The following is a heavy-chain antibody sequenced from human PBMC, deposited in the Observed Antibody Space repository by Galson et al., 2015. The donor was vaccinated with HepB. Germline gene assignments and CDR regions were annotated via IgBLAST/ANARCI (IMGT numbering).Heavy chain of an antibody. D-gene: IGHD2/OR15-2a*01. V-gene: IGHV3-48*02. CDR2: ISTSSGPI. CDR1: GFTFSNYA. Sequence: SLRLSCATSGFTFSNYAMDWVRQAPGKGLEWVAYISTSSGPIYYADSVKGRFTISRDDAKNSLYLQMNSLRDEDTAVYYCARDAHSSTYNWFDPWGPGTLVTVAS. CDR3: ARDAHSSTYNWFDP. J-gene: IGHJ5*02.